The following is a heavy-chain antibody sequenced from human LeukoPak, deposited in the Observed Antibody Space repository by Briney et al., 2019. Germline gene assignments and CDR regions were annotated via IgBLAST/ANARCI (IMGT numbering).Heavy chain of an antibody. CDR3: ARDGLPGSDFTTDY. CDR1: GYTFTGYY. J-gene: IGHJ4*02. CDR2: ISAYNGST. V-gene: IGHV1-18*04. Sequence: ASVKVSCKASGYTFTGYYMHWVRQTPGQGLEWMGWISAYNGSTNYAQKLQGRVTMTTDTSTSTAYMELRSLRSDDTAVYYCARDGLPGSDFTTDYWGQGTLVTVSS. D-gene: IGHD3/OR15-3a*01.